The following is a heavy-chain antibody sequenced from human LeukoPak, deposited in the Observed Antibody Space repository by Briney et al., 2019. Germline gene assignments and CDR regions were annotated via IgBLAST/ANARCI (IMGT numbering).Heavy chain of an antibody. CDR2: ISGSDGST. Sequence: GGSLRLSCAASGFTFSSYAMSWVRQAPGKGLEWVSGISGSDGSTNYADSVKGRFTISRENSHNTLYLQMNSLRAEDTAVYYCAKDSAKKYDDYWGQGTLVTVSS. CDR1: GFTFSSYA. CDR3: AKDSAKKYDDY. D-gene: IGHD2/OR15-2a*01. J-gene: IGHJ4*02. V-gene: IGHV3-23*01.